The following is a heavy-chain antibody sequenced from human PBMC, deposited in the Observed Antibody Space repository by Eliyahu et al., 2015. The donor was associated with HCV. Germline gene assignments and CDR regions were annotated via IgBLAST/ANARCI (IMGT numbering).Heavy chain of an antibody. Sequence: EVQLVESGGGLVQPGRSLRLSCAASGFTFDDYAMHWVRQAPGKGLGGVSGISWNSGSIGYADSVKGRFTISRDNAKNSLYLQMNSLRAEDTALYYCAKDIGPPSQLELQMGLFDYWGQGTLVTVSS. CDR3: AKDIGPPSQLELQMGLFDY. CDR2: ISWNSGSI. V-gene: IGHV3-9*01. CDR1: GFTFDDYA. J-gene: IGHJ4*02. D-gene: IGHD1-7*01.